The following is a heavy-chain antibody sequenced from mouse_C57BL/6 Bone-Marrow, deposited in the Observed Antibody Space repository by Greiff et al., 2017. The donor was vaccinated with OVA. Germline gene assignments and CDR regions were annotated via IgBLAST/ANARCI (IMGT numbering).Heavy chain of an antibody. CDR1: GFTFSSYT. CDR3: ARGGFDV. CDR2: ISGAGGNT. V-gene: IGHV5-9*01. J-gene: IGHJ1*03. Sequence: EVQGVESGGGLVKPGGSLKLSCAASGFTFSSYTMSWVRQTPEQRLEWVATISGAGGNTHSPDSVKGRFTISIDNAKNTLYLKMSSLRSEDTALYYCARGGFDVWGTGTTVTVTS.